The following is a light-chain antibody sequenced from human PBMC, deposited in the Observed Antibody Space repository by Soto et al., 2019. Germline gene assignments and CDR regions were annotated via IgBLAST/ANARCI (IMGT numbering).Light chain of an antibody. CDR3: RQCAGSPHT. CDR2: GAS. CDR1: QSVSSSC. V-gene: IGKV3-20*01. J-gene: IGKJ4*01. Sequence: EMVLTQSPGTLSLSPGERATLSCRASQSVSSSCLVWHQQKPGQASRLLIYGASSRATGIPDRFSGSGSGTDVTLTIRRLEPEDFAVYYCRQCAGSPHTFGGGTKVEIK.